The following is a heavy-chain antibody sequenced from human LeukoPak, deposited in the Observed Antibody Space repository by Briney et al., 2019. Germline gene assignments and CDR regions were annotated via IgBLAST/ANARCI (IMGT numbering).Heavy chain of an antibody. V-gene: IGHV3-23*01. CDR3: AKGPLTEVAGTTWDY. CDR1: GFTFSNYA. J-gene: IGHJ4*02. D-gene: IGHD6-19*01. CDR2: ISGSGGST. Sequence: GGSLRLSCAAPGFTFSNYAMSWVRQAPGKGLEWVSAISGSGGSTYYADSVKGRFTISRDSSKNTLYLQMNSLRAEDTAVYYCAKGPLTEVAGTTWDYWGQGTLVTVSS.